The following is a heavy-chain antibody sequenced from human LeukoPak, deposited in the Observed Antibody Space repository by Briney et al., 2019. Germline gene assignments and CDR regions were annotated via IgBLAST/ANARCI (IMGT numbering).Heavy chain of an antibody. Sequence: ASVKVSCKASGGTFTSYTISWVRQAPGQGLEWMGRIIPIPGIANYAQKFQGRVTITADKSTSTAYMELSSLRSEDTAVYYCASGYCSSTSCYNYGMDVWGQGTTVTVSS. CDR2: IIPIPGIA. CDR1: GGTFTSYT. V-gene: IGHV1-69*02. CDR3: ASGYCSSTSCYNYGMDV. J-gene: IGHJ6*02. D-gene: IGHD2-2*02.